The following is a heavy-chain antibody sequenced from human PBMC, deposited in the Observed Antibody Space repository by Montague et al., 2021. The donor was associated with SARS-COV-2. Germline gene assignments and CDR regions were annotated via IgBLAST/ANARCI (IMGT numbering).Heavy chain of an antibody. Sequence: FLRLSCAASGFTFSSYSMNLVRQAPGKGLEWVSSISSSSSYIYYSDSVKGRFTISRNNAKNSLYLQMNSLRAEDTAVYYCARDGVYDISTGYWTDWGQGTLVTVSS. D-gene: IGHD3-9*01. V-gene: IGHV3-21*01. CDR1: GFTFSSYS. CDR2: ISSSSSYI. CDR3: ARDGVYDISTGYWTD. J-gene: IGHJ4*02.